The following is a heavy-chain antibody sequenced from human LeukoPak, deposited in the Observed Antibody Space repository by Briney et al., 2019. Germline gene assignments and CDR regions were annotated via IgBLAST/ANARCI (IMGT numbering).Heavy chain of an antibody. V-gene: IGHV3-66*01. CDR2: IYSGGST. CDR3: ARLYSYGSVYYYYYMDV. CDR1: EFSVGSNY. J-gene: IGHJ6*03. Sequence: GGSLRLSCAASEFSVGSNYMTWVRQAPGKGLEWVSLIYSGGSTYYADSVKGRFTISRDNSKNTLYLQMNSLRADDTAVYYCARLYSYGSVYYYYYMDVWGKGTTVTISS. D-gene: IGHD5-18*01.